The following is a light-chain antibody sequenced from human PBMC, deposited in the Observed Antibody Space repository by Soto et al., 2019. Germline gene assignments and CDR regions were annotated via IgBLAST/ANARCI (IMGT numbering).Light chain of an antibody. Sequence: DIQMTQSPSTLSASVGDRVTITCRASQSISSWLAWYQQKPGKAPKLLIYKAFSLESGVPSRFSGSGSGTEFTLTISSLQPDDFATYYCQQYNSDMYTFGQGTKLEIK. V-gene: IGKV1-5*03. J-gene: IGKJ2*01. CDR2: KAF. CDR3: QQYNSDMYT. CDR1: QSISSW.